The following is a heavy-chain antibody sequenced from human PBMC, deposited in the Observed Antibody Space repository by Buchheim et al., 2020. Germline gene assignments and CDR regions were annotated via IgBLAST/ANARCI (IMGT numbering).Heavy chain of an antibody. J-gene: IGHJ5*02. CDR3: ARDLTGTYWFEP. Sequence: QVQLVESGGGLVKPGGSLRLSCAASGFIFSDYYMSWIRRTPGKGLEWLASISTSSAYTYYADSVKGRFTISRDNAKNSLYLQMNSLRVEDSAIYYCARDLTGTYWFEPWGQGTL. CDR1: GFIFSDYY. D-gene: IGHD1-7*01. V-gene: IGHV3-11*06. CDR2: ISTSSAYT.